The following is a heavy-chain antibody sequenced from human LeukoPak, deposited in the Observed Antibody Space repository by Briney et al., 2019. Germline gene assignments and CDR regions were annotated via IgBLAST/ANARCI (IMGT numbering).Heavy chain of an antibody. CDR1: GFTFSSYG. Sequence: QPGGSLRLSCAASGFTFSSYGMHWVRQAPGKGLEWVAVISYDGSNKYYADSVKGRFTISRDNSKNTLYLQMNSLRAEDTAVYYCARVMTTVIKAFDYWGQGTLVTVSS. D-gene: IGHD4-17*01. V-gene: IGHV3-30*03. CDR2: ISYDGSNK. CDR3: ARVMTTVIKAFDY. J-gene: IGHJ4*02.